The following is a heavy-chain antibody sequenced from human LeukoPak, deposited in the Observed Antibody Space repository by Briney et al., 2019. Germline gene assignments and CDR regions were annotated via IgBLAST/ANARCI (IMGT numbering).Heavy chain of an antibody. J-gene: IGHJ4*02. D-gene: IGHD6-19*01. CDR2: IRNDGTII. CDR3: GKDGGGGSGWGGVEY. Sequence: GGSLRLSCAASGFSLRSYGMHWVRQAPGKGLESVSCIRNDGTIIYYADSVKGRFTISRDHSKNTLYLQMNSLRTADTALYYLGKDGGGGSGWGGVEYWGQGTLVTVSS. V-gene: IGHV3-30*02. CDR1: GFSLRSYG.